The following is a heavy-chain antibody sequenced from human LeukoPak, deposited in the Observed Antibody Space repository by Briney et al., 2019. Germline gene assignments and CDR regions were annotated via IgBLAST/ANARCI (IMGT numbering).Heavy chain of an antibody. V-gene: IGHV4-59*08. J-gene: IGHJ4*02. D-gene: IGHD3-10*01. Sequence: IYYSVSTNYNPSLKSRVTISVDTSKNQFSLKLSSVTAADTAVYYCARIPYYYGSGSHFDYWGQGTLVTVSS. CDR2: IYYSVST. CDR3: ARIPYYYGSGSHFDY.